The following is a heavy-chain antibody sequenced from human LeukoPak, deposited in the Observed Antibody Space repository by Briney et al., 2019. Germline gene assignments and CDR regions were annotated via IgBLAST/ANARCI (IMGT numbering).Heavy chain of an antibody. J-gene: IGHJ4*02. CDR1: GFTFSSYA. V-gene: IGHV3-23*01. Sequence: GGSLRLSCAASGFTFSSYAMSWVRQAPGKGLEWVSAISGSGGSTYYADSVKGRFTISRDNSKNTPYLQMNSLRAEDTAVYYCAKIEDCSSTSCDYFDYWGQGTLVTVSS. CDR2: ISGSGGST. D-gene: IGHD2-2*01. CDR3: AKIEDCSSTSCDYFDY.